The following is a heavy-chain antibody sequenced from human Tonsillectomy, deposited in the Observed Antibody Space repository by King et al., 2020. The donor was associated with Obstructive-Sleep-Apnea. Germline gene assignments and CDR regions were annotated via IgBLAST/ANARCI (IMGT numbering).Heavy chain of an antibody. Sequence: QLQESGPGLVKPSETLSLICTVSGYSISSGYYWGWIRQPPGKGLEWIGNIYHSGITYYNPSLKSRVTTSVDTSKNQFSLKLTSVTAADTAVYYCARDMAGADYYGMDVWGQGTTVTVSS. V-gene: IGHV4-38-2*02. CDR3: ARDMAGADYYGMDV. J-gene: IGHJ6*02. CDR2: IYHSGIT. D-gene: IGHD1-26*01. CDR1: GYSISSGYY.